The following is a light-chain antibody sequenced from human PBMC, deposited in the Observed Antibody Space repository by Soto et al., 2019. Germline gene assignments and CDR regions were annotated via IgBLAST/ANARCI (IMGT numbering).Light chain of an antibody. CDR1: QSVSRY. V-gene: IGKV3-11*01. CDR2: DAS. Sequence: EIVLTQSPATLSLSPGERATLSCRASQSVSRYLAWYQQKPGQAPRLLIYDASNRSTGIPTRFSGSGSGTDFTLTISSPEPEDFAVYYCQQRSNWPLTFGGGTKVETK. J-gene: IGKJ4*01. CDR3: QQRSNWPLT.